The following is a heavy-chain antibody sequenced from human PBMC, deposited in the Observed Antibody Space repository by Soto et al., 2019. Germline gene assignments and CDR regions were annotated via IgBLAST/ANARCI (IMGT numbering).Heavy chain of an antibody. J-gene: IGHJ4*02. CDR2: ISYDGSNK. V-gene: IGHV3-30-3*01. CDR3: ARDGKVGAFDY. D-gene: IGHD1-26*01. Sequence: GGSLRLSCAASGFTFSSYAMHWVRQAPGKGLEWVAVISYDGSNKYYADSVKGRFTISRDNSKNTLYLQMNSLRAEDTAVYYCARDGKVGAFDYWGQGTLVTVSS. CDR1: GFTFSSYA.